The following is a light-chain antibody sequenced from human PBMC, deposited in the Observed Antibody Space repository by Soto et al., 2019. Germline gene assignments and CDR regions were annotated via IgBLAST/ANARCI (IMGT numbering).Light chain of an antibody. J-gene: IGKJ1*01. CDR2: GAS. CDR1: HTISTS. Sequence: DIQMTQSPSSLSASVGDRVIITCRASHTISTSLNWYQQKPGRAPKVLISGASNLQSGVPSRFSGSGSGTDFTLTISSLQPEDFATYYCQQSYSLWTFGQGTKVEI. V-gene: IGKV1-39*01. CDR3: QQSYSLWT.